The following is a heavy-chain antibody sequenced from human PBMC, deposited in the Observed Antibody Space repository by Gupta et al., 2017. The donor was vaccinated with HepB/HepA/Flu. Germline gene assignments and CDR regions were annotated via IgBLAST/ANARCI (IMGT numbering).Heavy chain of an antibody. CDR2: ISYDGSNK. D-gene: IGHD2-2*01. Sequence: QVQLVESGGGVVQPGRSLRLSCPASGFTFTSYRIHWVRQAPGKGLEWVAVISYDGSNKYYADSVKGRFTSARDNSKNRLYLQMNSRRGEDTAVYYGEKERLDIVVVPAAHYYYYGMDVWGQGNKVTVSS. J-gene: IGHJ6*02. CDR1: GFTFTSYR. CDR3: EKERLDIVVVPAAHYYYYGMDV. V-gene: IGHV3-30*18.